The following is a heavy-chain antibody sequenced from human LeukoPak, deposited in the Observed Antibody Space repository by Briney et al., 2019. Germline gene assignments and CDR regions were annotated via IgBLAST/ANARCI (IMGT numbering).Heavy chain of an antibody. J-gene: IGHJ4*02. CDR1: GYTLTELS. CDR2: FDPEDGET. CDR3: ATGEHPPRRMVRGVIFN. D-gene: IGHD3-10*01. Sequence: ASVKVSCKVSGYTLTELSMHWVRQAPGKGLEWMGGFDPEDGETIYAQKFQGRVTMTEDTSTDTAYMEPSSLRSEDTAVYYCATGEHPPRRMVRGVIFNWGQGTLVTVSS. V-gene: IGHV1-24*01.